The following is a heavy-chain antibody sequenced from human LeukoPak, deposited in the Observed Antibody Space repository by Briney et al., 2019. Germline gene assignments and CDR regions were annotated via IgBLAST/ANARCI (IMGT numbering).Heavy chain of an antibody. CDR2: ISYDGSLK. CDR3: ARGDYYGSGSYWYYFDY. J-gene: IGHJ4*02. V-gene: IGHV3-30*04. Sequence: GGSLRLSCAASGFTFSTYTMHWVRQAPGKRLEWVAVISYDGSLKYYADSVKGRFTISRDNSKNTVFLQMNSLRAEDTAVYYCARGDYYGSGSYWYYFDYWGQGTLVTVSS. D-gene: IGHD3-10*01. CDR1: GFTFSTYT.